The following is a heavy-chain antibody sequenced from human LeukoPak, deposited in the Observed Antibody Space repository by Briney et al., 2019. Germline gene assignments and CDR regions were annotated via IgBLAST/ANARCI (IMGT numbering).Heavy chain of an antibody. V-gene: IGHV3-15*01. J-gene: IGHJ5*02. D-gene: IGHD2-2*01. Sequence: GGSLRLSCAASGFTFSNAWMSWVRQAPGKGLEWVGRIKSKTDGGTTDYAAPAKGRFTISRDDSKNTLYLQMNSLKTEDTAVYYCTTDGFYQLLSTDWFDPWGQGTLVTVSS. CDR2: IKSKTDGGTT. CDR3: TTDGFYQLLSTDWFDP. CDR1: GFTFSNAW.